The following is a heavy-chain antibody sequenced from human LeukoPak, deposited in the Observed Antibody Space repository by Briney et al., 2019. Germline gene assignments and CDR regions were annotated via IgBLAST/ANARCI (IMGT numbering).Heavy chain of an antibody. J-gene: IGHJ3*02. CDR3: ASWDGYNSRAFDI. Sequence: SETLSLTCAVYGGSFSGYYWSWIRQPPGKGLEWIGEINHSGSTNYNPPLKSRVTISVDTSKNQFSLKLSSVTAADTAVYYCASWDGYNSRAFDIWGQGTMVTVSS. D-gene: IGHD5-24*01. CDR2: INHSGST. CDR1: GGSFSGYY. V-gene: IGHV4-34*01.